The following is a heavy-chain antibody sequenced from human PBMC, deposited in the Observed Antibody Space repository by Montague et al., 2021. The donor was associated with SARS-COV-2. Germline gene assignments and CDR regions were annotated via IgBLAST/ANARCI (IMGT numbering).Heavy chain of an antibody. CDR3: ARDDIVLQGVTKGMDV. Sequence: SETLSLTCTVSGGSISSSNYYWGWIRQPPGKGLEWIGNMYYSGSTYYNPSLKSRVTISIDTSKNQFSLQLSSVTAADTAVYSCARDDIVLQGVTKGMDVWGQGTTVTVSS. CDR1: GGSISSSNYY. CDR2: MYYSGST. V-gene: IGHV4-39*07. J-gene: IGHJ6*02. D-gene: IGHD3-10*01.